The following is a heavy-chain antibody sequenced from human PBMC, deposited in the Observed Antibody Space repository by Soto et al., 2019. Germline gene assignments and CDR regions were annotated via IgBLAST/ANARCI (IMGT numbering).Heavy chain of an antibody. V-gene: IGHV4-31*03. CDR1: GGSISSGGYY. CDR3: ARDRRYCSSTSCPSYYYGMDV. J-gene: IGHJ6*02. D-gene: IGHD2-2*01. CDR2: IYYSGST. Sequence: SETLSLTCTVSGGSISSGGYYWSWIRQHPGKGLEWIGYIYYSGSTYYNPSLKSRVTISVDTSKNQFSLKLSSVTAADTAVYYCARDRRYCSSTSCPSYYYGMDVWGQGTTVTVSS.